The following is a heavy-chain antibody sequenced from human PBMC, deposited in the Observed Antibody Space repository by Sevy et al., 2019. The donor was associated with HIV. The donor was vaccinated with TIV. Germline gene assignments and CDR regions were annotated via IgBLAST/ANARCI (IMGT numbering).Heavy chain of an antibody. CDR3: AKDREYYDILRATEGYYFDY. Sequence: GGSLRLSCAASGFTFSSYAMSWVRQTPGKGLEWVSAISGSGGSTYYADSVKGRFTISRDNSKNTLYLQMNSLRAEDTAVYYCAKDREYYDILRATEGYYFDYWGQGTLVTVSS. CDR1: GFTFSSYA. D-gene: IGHD3-9*01. CDR2: ISGSGGST. V-gene: IGHV3-23*01. J-gene: IGHJ4*02.